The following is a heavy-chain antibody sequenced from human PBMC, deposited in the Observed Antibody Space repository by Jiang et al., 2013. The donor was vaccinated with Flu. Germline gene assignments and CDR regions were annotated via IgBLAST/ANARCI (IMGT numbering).Heavy chain of an antibody. J-gene: IGHJ2*01. Sequence: GSGLVKPSETLSLNCTVSGASINSYYWSWIRKPPGEGTGVDWSDIDYSERTNYNPSLKSRVTISVDTSKTQFSLKMSSVTAADTAVYYCAXDLVYF. V-gene: IGHV4-59*13. CDR1: GASINSYY. CDR3: AXDLVYF. CDR2: IDYSERT.